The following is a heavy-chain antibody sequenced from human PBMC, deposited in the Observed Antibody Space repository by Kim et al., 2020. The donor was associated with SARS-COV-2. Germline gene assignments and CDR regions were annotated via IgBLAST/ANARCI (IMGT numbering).Heavy chain of an antibody. CDR2: ISGSGGST. CDR3: AKDQKEGTYYYYYGMDV. CDR1: GFTFSSYA. J-gene: IGHJ6*02. V-gene: IGHV3-23*01. Sequence: GGSLRLSCAASGFTFSSYAMSWVRQAPGKGLEWVSAISGSGGSTYYADSVKGRFTISRDNSKNTLYLQMNSLRAEDTAVYYCAKDQKEGTYYYYYGMDVWGQGTTVTVSS. D-gene: IGHD3-10*01.